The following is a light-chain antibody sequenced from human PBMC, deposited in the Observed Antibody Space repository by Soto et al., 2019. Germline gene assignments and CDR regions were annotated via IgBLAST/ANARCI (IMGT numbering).Light chain of an antibody. J-gene: IGKJ2*01. CDR3: QQYNSYLYT. CDR2: DAS. CDR1: QSISSW. V-gene: IGKV1-5*01. Sequence: PSTLSASVGDRVTITCRASQSISSWLAWYQQKPGKAPKLLIYDASSLESGVPSRFSGSGSGTEFTLTISSLQPDDFATYYCQQYNSYLYTFGQGTKLEIK.